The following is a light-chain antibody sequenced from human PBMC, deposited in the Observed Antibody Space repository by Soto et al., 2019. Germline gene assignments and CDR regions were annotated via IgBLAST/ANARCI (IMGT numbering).Light chain of an antibody. CDR2: AAS. Sequence: DIQMTQSPSSVSASLGDRVTITCRASQGIGRWLAWYQQKPGKAPHLLLYAASTLESGVPSRFSGSGSGTDFTLTIGSLQPEACATYLCQQASFFPFAFGTGTKVDV. CDR1: QGIGRW. J-gene: IGKJ3*01. V-gene: IGKV1-12*01. CDR3: QQASFFPFA.